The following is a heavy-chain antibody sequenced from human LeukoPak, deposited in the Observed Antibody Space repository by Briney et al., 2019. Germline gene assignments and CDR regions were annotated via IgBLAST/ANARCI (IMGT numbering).Heavy chain of an antibody. CDR2: IKQDGSEK. CDR3: ARHLSGVTGYTYGRGIDY. V-gene: IGHV3-7*01. J-gene: IGHJ4*02. D-gene: IGHD5-18*01. CDR1: GFTFSSYW. Sequence: GGSLRLSCAASGFTFSSYWMSWVRQAPGKGLEWVANIKQDGSEKYYMDSVRGRFTISRDNAKTSLSLHMNSLRAEDTAVYYCARHLSGVTGYTYGRGIDYWGQGTLVTVSS.